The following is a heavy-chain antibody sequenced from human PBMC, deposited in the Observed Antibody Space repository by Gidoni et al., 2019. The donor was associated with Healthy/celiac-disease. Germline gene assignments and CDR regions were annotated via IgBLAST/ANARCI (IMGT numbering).Heavy chain of an antibody. Sequence: QVQLVQSGAEVKKPWSAVKVSCKASVGTFSSYAISWVRQAPGQGLAWMGGIIPIFGTENYAQKFQGRVTITADESTSTAYMELSSLRSEDTAVYYCARVPGVVPAPQGPFDYWGQGTLVTVSS. D-gene: IGHD2-2*01. V-gene: IGHV1-69*01. CDR3: ARVPGVVPAPQGPFDY. J-gene: IGHJ4*02. CDR1: VGTFSSYA. CDR2: IIPIFGTE.